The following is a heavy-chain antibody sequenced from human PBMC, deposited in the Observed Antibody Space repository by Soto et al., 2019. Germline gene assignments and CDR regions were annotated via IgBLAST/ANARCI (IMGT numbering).Heavy chain of an antibody. D-gene: IGHD3-16*01. CDR1: GFTFSSYG. CDR3: AKDRGRWLTGPGDV. J-gene: IGHJ6*02. V-gene: IGHV3-30*18. CDR2: ISYDGSNK. Sequence: VQLVESGGGVVQPGRSLRLSCAASGFTFSSYGMHWVRQAPGKGLEWVAVISYDGSNKYYADSVKGRFTISRDNSKNTLYLQMNSLRAEDTAVYYCAKDRGRWLTGPGDVWGQGTTVTVSS.